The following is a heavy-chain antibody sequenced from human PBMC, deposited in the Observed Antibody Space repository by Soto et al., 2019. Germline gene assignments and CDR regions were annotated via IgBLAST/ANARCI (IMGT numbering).Heavy chain of an antibody. J-gene: IGHJ3*02. Sequence: PGGSLRLSCVASGFTFSSYSMSWVRQAPGKGLEWVSGISGSGGGGSTYYADSVKGRFTISRDNSKNTVFLQMNSLRAEDTAEFYCAKGYFSHAFDIWGQGTLVTVSS. CDR2: ISGSGGGGST. CDR1: GFTFSSYS. V-gene: IGHV3-23*01. CDR3: AKGYFSHAFDI. D-gene: IGHD6-13*01.